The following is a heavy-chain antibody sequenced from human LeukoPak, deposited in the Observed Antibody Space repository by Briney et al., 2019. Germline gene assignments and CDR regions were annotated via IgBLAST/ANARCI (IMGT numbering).Heavy chain of an antibody. CDR1: GFTFSSYW. Sequence: GSLRLSCAASGFTFSSYWMSWVRQAPGKGLEWVANIKQDGSEKYYVDSVKGRFTISRDNAKNSLYLQMNSLRAEDTAVYYCANLPRGSVRHDAFDIWGQGTMVTVSS. J-gene: IGHJ3*02. D-gene: IGHD3-10*01. V-gene: IGHV3-7*01. CDR3: ANLPRGSVRHDAFDI. CDR2: IKQDGSEK.